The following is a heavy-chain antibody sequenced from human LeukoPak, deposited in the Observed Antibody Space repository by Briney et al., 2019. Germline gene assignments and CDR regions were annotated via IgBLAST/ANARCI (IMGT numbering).Heavy chain of an antibody. CDR1: GFTFSNYW. CDR3: ARDLRGNWFDP. CDR2: IKQDGSEE. V-gene: IGHV3-7*04. J-gene: IGHJ5*02. Sequence: GGSLRLSCAASGFTFSNYWMSWVRQAPGKGLEWVANIKQDGSEEYYVDSVKGRFTISRDNAKNSLHLQMNSLRAEDTAVYYCARDLRGNWFDPWGQGTLVTVSS.